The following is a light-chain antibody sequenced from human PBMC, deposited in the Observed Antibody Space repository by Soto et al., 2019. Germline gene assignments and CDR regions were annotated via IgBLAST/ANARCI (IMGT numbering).Light chain of an antibody. CDR3: QQYGTSPRT. CDR2: AAS. CDR1: QSVRNNY. Sequence: ETVLTQSPGTLSLSPGERATLSCMASQSVRNNYLAWYQQRPGQAPRLLIYAASSRATGIPDRFSGSGSGTDFTLTISRLEPEDFAVYYCQQYGTSPRTFGQGTKVDIK. J-gene: IGKJ1*01. V-gene: IGKV3-20*01.